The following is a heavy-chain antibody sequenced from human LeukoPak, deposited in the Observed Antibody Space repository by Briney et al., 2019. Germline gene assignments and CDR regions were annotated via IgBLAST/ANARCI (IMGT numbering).Heavy chain of an antibody. CDR1: GGSISSYY. J-gene: IGHJ6*03. D-gene: IGHD3-22*01. CDR2: IYTSGST. V-gene: IGHV4-4*07. CDR3: ARVRYSYYYDSSGYRHYYCYYMDV. Sequence: SETLSLTCTVSGGSISSYYWSWIRQPAGKGLEWIGRIYTSGSTNYNPSLKSRVTMSVDTSKNQFSLKLSSVTAADTAVYYCARVRYSYYYDSSGYRHYYCYYMDVWGKGTTVTVSS.